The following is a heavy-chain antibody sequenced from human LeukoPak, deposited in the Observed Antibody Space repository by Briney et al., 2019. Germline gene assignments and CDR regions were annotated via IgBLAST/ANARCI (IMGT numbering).Heavy chain of an antibody. Sequence: GGSLRLSCAASGFTFSSYWMSWVRQAPGKGLEWVANIKQDGSEKYYVDSVKGRFTISRDNAKNSLNLQMNSLRAEDTAVYYCARDRGYCSSTSCPFDYWGQGTLVTVSS. CDR1: GFTFSSYW. D-gene: IGHD2-2*01. J-gene: IGHJ4*02. CDR3: ARDRGYCSSTSCPFDY. CDR2: IKQDGSEK. V-gene: IGHV3-7*01.